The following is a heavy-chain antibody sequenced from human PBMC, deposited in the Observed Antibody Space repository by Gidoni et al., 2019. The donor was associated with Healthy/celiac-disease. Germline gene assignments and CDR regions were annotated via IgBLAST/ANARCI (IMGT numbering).Heavy chain of an antibody. V-gene: IGHV4-34*01. CDR1: GGSFSGYY. Sequence: QVQLQQWGAGLLTPSETLSLTCAVYGGSFSGYYWSWIRQPPGKGLEWIGEINHSGSTNYNPSLKSRVTISVDTSKNQFSLKLSSVTAADTAVYYCARGWVFDYWGQGTLVTVSS. J-gene: IGHJ4*02. D-gene: IGHD3-16*01. CDR2: INHSGST. CDR3: ARGWVFDY.